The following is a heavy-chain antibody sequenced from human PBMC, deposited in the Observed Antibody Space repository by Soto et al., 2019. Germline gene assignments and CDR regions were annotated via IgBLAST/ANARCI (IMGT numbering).Heavy chain of an antibody. Sequence: QVHLVQSGAEVKKPGSSVNVSCKASGGTFSNYAIPWVRQAPGQGLEWVGRIIPIFGTTNVAQKFQGRVTITADESTTTAYMELSGLRSDDTAVYYCAKDGGADGYFGNWLDPWGQGTLVTVSS. D-gene: IGHD5-12*01. CDR1: GGTFSNYA. CDR2: IIPIFGTT. V-gene: IGHV1-69*15. CDR3: AKDGGADGYFGNWLDP. J-gene: IGHJ5*02.